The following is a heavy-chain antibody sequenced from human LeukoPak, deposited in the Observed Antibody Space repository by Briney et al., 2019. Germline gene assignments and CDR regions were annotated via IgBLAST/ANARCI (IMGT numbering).Heavy chain of an antibody. CDR1: GFSFSDAW. V-gene: IGHV3-15*01. J-gene: IGHJ4*02. Sequence: GGSLRLSCAASGFSFSDAWMSWVRQAPGKGLEWVGRIKSKTGGGTTDYAAPVKGRFTISRDDSKNTLYLQMNRLKTEDTAVYYCTTDWYYYDNSGYYPIFWGQGTLVTVSS. CDR2: IKSKTGGGTT. CDR3: TTDWYYYDNSGYYPIF. D-gene: IGHD3-22*01.